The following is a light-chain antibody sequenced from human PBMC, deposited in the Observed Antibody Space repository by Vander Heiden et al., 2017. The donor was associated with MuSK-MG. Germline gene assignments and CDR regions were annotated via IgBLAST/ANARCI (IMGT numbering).Light chain of an antibody. CDR3: QEYYNYYT. J-gene: IGKJ1*01. V-gene: IGKV1-5*03. CDR2: KAS. CDR1: QHIRNW. Sequence: DIQMTQSPSTLSASVGDRVTITCRASQHIRNWLAWYQQKPGKAPKLLIYKASSLESGVPSRFSGSGSGTEFTLTISSLQPDDFATYFCQEYYNYYTFGLGTKVE.